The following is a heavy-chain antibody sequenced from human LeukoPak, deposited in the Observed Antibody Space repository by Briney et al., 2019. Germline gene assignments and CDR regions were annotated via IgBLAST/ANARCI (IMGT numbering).Heavy chain of an antibody. J-gene: IGHJ4*02. D-gene: IGHD6-19*01. Sequence: SGGSLRLSCAASGFTFSSYSMNWVRQAPGKGLEWVSYISSSSSYIYYADSVKGRFTVSRDNAKNSLYLQMNSLRAEDTAVYYCARASIAVAVWRYYFDYWGQGTLVTVSS. CDR2: ISSSSSYI. V-gene: IGHV3-21*01. CDR1: GFTFSSYS. CDR3: ARASIAVAVWRYYFDY.